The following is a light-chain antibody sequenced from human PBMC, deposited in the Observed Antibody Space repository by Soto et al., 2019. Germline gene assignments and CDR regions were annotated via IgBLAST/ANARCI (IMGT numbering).Light chain of an antibody. Sequence: DIQMTQSPSSLTASVGDRVTITCQTSQNIRKYLNWYQQKPGKAPKLLISDASNLETGVPSRFSGSGSGTDFTFTISSLQPEDLATYYCQQYENLPRVFGPGTKVDLK. V-gene: IGKV1-33*01. CDR2: DAS. CDR1: QNIRKY. J-gene: IGKJ3*01. CDR3: QQYENLPRV.